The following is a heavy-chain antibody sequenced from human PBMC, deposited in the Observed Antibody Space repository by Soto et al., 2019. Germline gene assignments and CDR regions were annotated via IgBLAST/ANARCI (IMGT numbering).Heavy chain of an antibody. V-gene: IGHV1-3*01. Sequence: ASVKVSCKASGYTFTSYAMHWVRQAPGQRLEWMGWINAGNGNTKYSQKFQGRVTITRDTSASTAYMELSSLRSEDTAVYYCARSYYGSGSYYNGWFDPWGQGTLVTVSS. CDR2: INAGNGNT. J-gene: IGHJ5*02. CDR1: GYTFTSYA. D-gene: IGHD3-10*01. CDR3: ARSYYGSGSYYNGWFDP.